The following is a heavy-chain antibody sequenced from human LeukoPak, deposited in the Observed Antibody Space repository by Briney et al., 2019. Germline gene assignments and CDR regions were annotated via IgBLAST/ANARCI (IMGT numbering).Heavy chain of an antibody. D-gene: IGHD5-18*01. Sequence: ASVKVSCKASGYTFTDYYIQWVRQAPGQRLEWMGWINPNSGGTYYAQKFQGRVTVTRDTSISAAYMELSRLRSDDTAVYYCARDPYSNYFDYWGQGTLVTVSS. CDR3: ARDPYSNYFDY. CDR2: INPNSGGT. V-gene: IGHV1-2*02. CDR1: GYTFTDYY. J-gene: IGHJ4*02.